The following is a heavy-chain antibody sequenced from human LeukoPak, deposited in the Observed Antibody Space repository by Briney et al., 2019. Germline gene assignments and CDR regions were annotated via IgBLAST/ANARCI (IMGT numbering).Heavy chain of an antibody. CDR2: ISGSGGST. V-gene: IGHV3-23*01. Sequence: GGSLRLSCAASGFTFSSYAMSWVRQAPGKGLEWVSAISGSGGSTYYADSVKGRFTISRDNSKNTLYLQINSLRAEDTAVYYCAKDRNYYDILTGYHLATSDYWGQGTLVTVSS. CDR3: AKDRNYYDILTGYHLATSDY. CDR1: GFTFSSYA. J-gene: IGHJ4*02. D-gene: IGHD3-9*01.